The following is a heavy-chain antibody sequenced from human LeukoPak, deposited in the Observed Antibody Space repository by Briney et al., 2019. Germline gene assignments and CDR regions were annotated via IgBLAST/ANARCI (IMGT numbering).Heavy chain of an antibody. CDR1: GFTFSNAW. D-gene: IGHD3-10*01. V-gene: IGHV3-15*01. CDR2: IKSKTDGGTT. Sequence: GGSLRLSCAASGFTFSNAWMSWVRQAPGKGLEWVGRIKSKTDGGTTDYAAPVKGRFTISRDDSKNTLYLQMNGLKTEDTAVYYCTTVLYGSGSYYNVRWGQGTLVTVSS. J-gene: IGHJ4*02. CDR3: TTVLYGSGSYYNVR.